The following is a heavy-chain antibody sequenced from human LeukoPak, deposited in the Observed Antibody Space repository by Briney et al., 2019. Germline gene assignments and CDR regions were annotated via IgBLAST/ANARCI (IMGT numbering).Heavy chain of an antibody. CDR2: IFYSGST. Sequence: SETLSLTCTVSGGSVSIYYWSWIRQPPGKGLEWIGYIFYSGSTKYNPSLKSRVTMSLGTSKNQFSLKLTSVTAADTAVYYCARSLKITVFDDWGQGTLVTVSS. CDR3: ARSLKITVFDD. V-gene: IGHV4-59*02. D-gene: IGHD3-16*01. J-gene: IGHJ4*02. CDR1: GGSVSIYY.